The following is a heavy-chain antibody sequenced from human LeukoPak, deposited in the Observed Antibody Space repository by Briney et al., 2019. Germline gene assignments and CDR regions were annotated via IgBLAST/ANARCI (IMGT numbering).Heavy chain of an antibody. J-gene: IGHJ6*03. V-gene: IGHV3-20*04. CDR1: GFTVSSNY. D-gene: IGHD4/OR15-4a*01. CDR3: AREQMTIDYYYYMDV. Sequence: GGSLRLSCAASGFTVSSNYMSWVRQAPGKGLEWDYGITWNGDSTGYADSVKGRFTISRDNAKNSLYLQMNSLRAEDTAFYYCAREQMTIDYYYYMDVWGKGTTATVSS. CDR2: ITWNGDST.